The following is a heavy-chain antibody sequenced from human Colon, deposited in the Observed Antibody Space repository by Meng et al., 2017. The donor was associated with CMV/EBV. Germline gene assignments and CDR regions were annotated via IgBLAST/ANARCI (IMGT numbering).Heavy chain of an antibody. Sequence: GSLRLSCTVSGGSISSSSHYWAWIRQPPGKGLEWIGSIYYSGNTFYNPSLGSRVTMSMDTSYNQFSLKVTPVTAADTAVYYCVREGGSGFLEWLSTFDSWGQGTLVTVSS. CDR1: GGSISSSSHY. CDR3: VREGGSGFLEWLSTFDS. CDR2: IYYSGNT. D-gene: IGHD3-3*01. J-gene: IGHJ5*01. V-gene: IGHV4-39*07.